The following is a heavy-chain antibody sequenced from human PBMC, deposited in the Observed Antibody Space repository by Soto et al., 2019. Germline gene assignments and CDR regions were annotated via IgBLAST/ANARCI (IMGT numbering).Heavy chain of an antibody. V-gene: IGHV4-39*01. Sequence: SETLSLTCTVSGGSISSNDHYWGWIRQPPGKGLEWIGWIFYSGATYYNPSLKGRVAISIDTSKDQFSLKLNSVTASDTAVYYCARLPYTITLGMVYYLYYYMDVWGKGTTVTVSS. CDR3: ARLPYTITLGMVYYLYYYMDV. CDR2: IFYSGAT. D-gene: IGHD1-26*01. J-gene: IGHJ6*03. CDR1: GGSISSNDHY.